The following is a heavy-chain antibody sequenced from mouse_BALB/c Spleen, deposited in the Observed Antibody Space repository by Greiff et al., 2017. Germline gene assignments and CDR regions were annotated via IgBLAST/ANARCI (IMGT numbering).Heavy chain of an antibody. Sequence: EVQLVESGGGLVKPGGSLKLSCAASGFTFSSYTMSWVRQTPEKRLEWVATISSGGSYTYYPDSVKGRFTISRDNAKNTLYLQMSSLKSEDTAMYYCTRDRGYGPWFAYWGQGTLVTVSA. CDR1: GFTFSSYT. V-gene: IGHV5-6-4*01. D-gene: IGHD3-1*01. CDR2: ISSGGSYT. J-gene: IGHJ3*01. CDR3: TRDRGYGPWFAY.